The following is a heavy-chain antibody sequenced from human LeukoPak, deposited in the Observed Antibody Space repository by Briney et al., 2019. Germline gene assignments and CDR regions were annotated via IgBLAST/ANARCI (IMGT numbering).Heavy chain of an antibody. Sequence: ASVKVSCKASGYTFTSFGINWVRQAPGQGLEWMGWLHPYNGNTKYEQKFQGRVTMTTDTSTGTAYMELRSLTSDDAAVYFCARDYWPDKRSSYAFDIWGQGTTVTVSS. V-gene: IGHV1-18*01. CDR3: ARDYWPDKRSSYAFDI. CDR2: LHPYNGNT. D-gene: IGHD3-3*01. CDR1: GYTFTSFG. J-gene: IGHJ3*02.